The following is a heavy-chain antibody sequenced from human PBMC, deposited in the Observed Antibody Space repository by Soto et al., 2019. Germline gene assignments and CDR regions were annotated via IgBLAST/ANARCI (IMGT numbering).Heavy chain of an antibody. CDR1: GFTFSSYG. J-gene: IGHJ4*02. V-gene: IGHV3-33*01. Sequence: QVQLVESGGGVVQPGRSLRLSCAASGFTFSSYGMHWVRQAPGKGLEWVAVIWYDGSNQYYADSVKGRFTISRDNSKNTLYLQMNSLRAEDTAVYYCARDPDYGSGRYFDYWGQGTLVTVSS. CDR3: ARDPDYGSGRYFDY. CDR2: IWYDGSNQ. D-gene: IGHD3-10*01.